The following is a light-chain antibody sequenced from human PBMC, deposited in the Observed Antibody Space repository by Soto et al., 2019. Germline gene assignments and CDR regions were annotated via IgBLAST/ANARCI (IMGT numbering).Light chain of an antibody. J-gene: IGKJ4*01. V-gene: IGKV1-17*01. CDR1: QGIRND. CDR3: LQQNRYPLT. Sequence: DIGLTPSPSFLSASVGDRVTIACRASQGIRNDLGWYQQKPGKAPKRLIYAASSLQSGVPSRFSVSGSGTEGTLTISIRQPEDFATDDCLQQNRYPLTFGGGTKVDI. CDR2: AAS.